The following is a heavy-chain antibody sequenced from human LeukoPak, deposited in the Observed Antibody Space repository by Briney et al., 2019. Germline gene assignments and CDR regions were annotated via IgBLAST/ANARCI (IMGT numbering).Heavy chain of an antibody. CDR1: GYTFTSYY. J-gene: IGHJ4*02. CDR3: ARVFRIVGATVVDY. Sequence: GESLKISCKASGYTFTSYYMHWVRQAPGQGLEWMGIINPSGGSTSYAQKFQGRVTMTTDTSTSTAYMELRSLRSDDTAVYYCARVFRIVGATVVDYWGQGTLVTVSS. CDR2: INPSGGST. V-gene: IGHV1-46*01. D-gene: IGHD1-26*01.